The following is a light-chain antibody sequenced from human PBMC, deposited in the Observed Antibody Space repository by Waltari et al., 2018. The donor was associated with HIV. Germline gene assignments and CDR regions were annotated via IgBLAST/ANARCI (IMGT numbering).Light chain of an antibody. CDR3: CSFGGTYTYV. CDR2: DVY. J-gene: IGLJ1*01. Sequence: QSALTQPRSVSGAPGQSVTISCTGTSRDVGGYNYVSWYQQHPGKAPKLMIYDVYKRPSGVPDRFSGSKSGNTASLTISGLQADDESDYYCCSFGGTYTYVFGTGTKVTVL. CDR1: SRDVGGYNY. V-gene: IGLV2-11*01.